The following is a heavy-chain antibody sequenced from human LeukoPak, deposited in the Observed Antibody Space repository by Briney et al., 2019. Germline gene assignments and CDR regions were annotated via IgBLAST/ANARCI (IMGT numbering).Heavy chain of an antibody. CDR3: ARSDYGVSRRFFFDY. CDR2: IYYSGST. V-gene: IGHV4-39*01. Sequence: PSETLSLTCTVSGGSITNVNYYWAWIRQPPGKGLEWIGSIYYSGSTYYNPSLKSRVTISVDTSKNQFSLKLSSVTAADTAVYYCARSDYGVSRRFFFDYWGQGTLVTVSS. J-gene: IGHJ4*02. CDR1: GGSITNVNYY. D-gene: IGHD4-17*01.